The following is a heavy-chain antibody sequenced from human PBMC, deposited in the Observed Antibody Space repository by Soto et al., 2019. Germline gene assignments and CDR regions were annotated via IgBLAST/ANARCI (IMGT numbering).Heavy chain of an antibody. CDR2: VYPGDSQT. J-gene: IGHJ4*02. CDR1: GYTFTDAW. CDR3: ARQKGY. Sequence: AESLKISCKASGYTFTDAWIGWVRQMPGKGLEWMGIVYPGDSQTRYNPSFQGQITISADKSITTAYLQWTSLKASDSAMYYCARQKGYWGQGTLVTVSS. V-gene: IGHV5-51*01.